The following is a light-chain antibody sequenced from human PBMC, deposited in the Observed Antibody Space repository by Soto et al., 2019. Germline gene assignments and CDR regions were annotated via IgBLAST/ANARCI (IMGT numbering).Light chain of an antibody. Sequence: DIQMTHSRSSLSSSVGDRVTITFQASQNINNYLNWYQQKPGRAPKLLIYDASNLEAGVPSRFRGSGSGTDFTFTISRLQPEDIATYYCQQYENLPTFGQGTRLEIK. CDR3: QQYENLPT. V-gene: IGKV1-33*01. J-gene: IGKJ5*01. CDR1: QNINNY. CDR2: DAS.